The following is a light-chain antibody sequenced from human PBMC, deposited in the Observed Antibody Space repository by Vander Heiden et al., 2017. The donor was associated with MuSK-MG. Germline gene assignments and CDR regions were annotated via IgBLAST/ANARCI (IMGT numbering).Light chain of an antibody. CDR2: DAS. Sequence: EIVLTQSPATLSLSPGERATLSCRASQSVDTYSAWFQQTPGQAPRLLIYDASTRASGNPARFSRSGSGTEFTLTMSSREPEDFTVFYCHDRADCPFTFGSGTQVD. V-gene: IGKV3-11*01. CDR3: HDRADCPFT. CDR1: QSVDTY. J-gene: IGKJ3*01.